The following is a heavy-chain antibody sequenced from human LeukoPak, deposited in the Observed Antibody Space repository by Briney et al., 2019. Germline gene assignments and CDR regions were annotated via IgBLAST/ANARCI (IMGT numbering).Heavy chain of an antibody. J-gene: IGHJ3*02. CDR2: TYYRSKWYY. V-gene: IGHV6-1*01. CDR1: GDSVSGNSAA. D-gene: IGHD3-10*01. CDR3: AYGSTFAI. Sequence: SQTLSLTCAISGDSVSGNSAAWTWIRQSPSKGLEWLGRTYYRSKWYYDYATSVKSRITINPDTSKNQFSLQLTSVTPEDSAVYYCAYGSTFAIWGQGTVVSVSS.